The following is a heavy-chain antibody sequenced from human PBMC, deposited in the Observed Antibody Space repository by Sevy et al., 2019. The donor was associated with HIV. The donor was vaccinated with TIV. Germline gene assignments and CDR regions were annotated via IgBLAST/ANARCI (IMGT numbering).Heavy chain of an antibody. D-gene: IGHD3-16*01. Sequence: SETLSLTCAVYGGSFSGYYWSWIRQPPGKGLEWMGEINHSGSTNYNPSLKSRVTISVDTSKNQFSLKLSSVTAADTAVYYCARGVRGSYYYYYYMDVWGKGTTVTVSS. V-gene: IGHV4-34*01. CDR2: INHSGST. CDR3: ARGVRGSYYYYYYMDV. J-gene: IGHJ6*03. CDR1: GGSFSGYY.